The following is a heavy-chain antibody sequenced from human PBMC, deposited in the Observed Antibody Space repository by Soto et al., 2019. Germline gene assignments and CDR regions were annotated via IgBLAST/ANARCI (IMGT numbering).Heavy chain of an antibody. CDR2: ISYDGSNK. V-gene: IGHV3-30*18. D-gene: IGHD5-12*01. J-gene: IGHJ6*02. CDR3: AKDYLATIPRYYYGMDV. CDR1: GFTFSSYG. Sequence: QVQLVESGGGVVQPGRSLRLSCAASGFTFSSYGMHWVRQAPGKGLEWVAVISYDGSNKYYADSVKGRFTISRDNSKNTLYLQMNSLRAEDTAVYYCAKDYLATIPRYYYGMDVWGQGTTVTVSS.